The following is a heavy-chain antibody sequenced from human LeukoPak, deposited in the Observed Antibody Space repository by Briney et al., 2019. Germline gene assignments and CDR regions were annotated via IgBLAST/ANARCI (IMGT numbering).Heavy chain of an antibody. V-gene: IGHV3-66*01. CDR1: GFIVDYNY. CDR3: ARVKVGTTYWFDP. J-gene: IGHJ5*02. CDR2: VYSGGST. Sequence: GGSLRVSCAASGFIVDYNYMSWVRQPPGKGLEWVSVVYSGGSTYYADSVKGRFTISRDNSKNMVYLQMNSLRVEDTAVYYCARVKVGTTYWFDPWGQGTLVTVSS. D-gene: IGHD1-26*01.